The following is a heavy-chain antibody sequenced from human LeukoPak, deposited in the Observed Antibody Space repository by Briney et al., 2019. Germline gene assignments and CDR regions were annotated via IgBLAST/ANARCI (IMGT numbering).Heavy chain of an antibody. V-gene: IGHV4-38-2*02. CDR3: ARDYYDSSGYPGWFDP. CDR2: FYYGGST. D-gene: IGHD3-22*01. CDR1: GYSINALAN. J-gene: IGHJ5*02. Sequence: SETLSLTCNVSGYSINALANWGWIRQSPGKGLEWIGSFYYGGSTYYNPSLKSRVTISVDTSKNQFSLKLSSVTAADTAVYYCARDYYDSSGYPGWFDPWGQGTLVTVSS.